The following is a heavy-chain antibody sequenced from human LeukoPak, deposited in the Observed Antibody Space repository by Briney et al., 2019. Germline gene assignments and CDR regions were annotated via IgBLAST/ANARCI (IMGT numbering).Heavy chain of an antibody. CDR3: ARVQQEGGYSGSHLETYNWFDP. CDR2: IYSGGST. J-gene: IGHJ5*02. Sequence: GGSLRLSCAASGFTVSSNYMSWVRQAPGKGLEWVSVIYSGGSTYYADSVKGRFTISRDNSKNTLYLQMNSLRAEDTAVYYCARVQQEGGYSGSHLETYNWFDPWGQGTLVTVSS. D-gene: IGHD1-26*01. V-gene: IGHV3-53*01. CDR1: GFTVSSNY.